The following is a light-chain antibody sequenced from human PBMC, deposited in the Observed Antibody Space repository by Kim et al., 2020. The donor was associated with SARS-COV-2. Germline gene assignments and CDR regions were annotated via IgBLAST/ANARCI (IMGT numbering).Light chain of an antibody. CDR2: GKN. CDR1: SLRSYY. CDR3: NSRDSNGNVL. V-gene: IGLV3-19*01. Sequence: ALGQTVRMTCQGDSLRSYYATWYQQKPGQAPILVIYGKNNRPSGIPDRFSGSSSGNTASLTITETQAGDEADYYCNSRDSNGNVLFGGGTQLTVL. J-gene: IGLJ2*01.